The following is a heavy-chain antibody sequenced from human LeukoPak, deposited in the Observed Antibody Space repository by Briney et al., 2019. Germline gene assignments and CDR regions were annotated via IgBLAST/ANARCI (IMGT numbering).Heavy chain of an antibody. CDR2: ISWNSGSI. V-gene: IGHV3-9*01. Sequence: PGGSLRLSCAASGFTFDDYAMPWVRQAPGKGLEWVSGISWNSGSIGYADSVKGRFTISRDNAKNSLYLQMNSLRAEDTALYYCAKDQGSSGWYYYYGMDVWGQGTTVTVSS. CDR3: AKDQGSSGWYYYYGMDV. D-gene: IGHD6-19*01. J-gene: IGHJ6*02. CDR1: GFTFDDYA.